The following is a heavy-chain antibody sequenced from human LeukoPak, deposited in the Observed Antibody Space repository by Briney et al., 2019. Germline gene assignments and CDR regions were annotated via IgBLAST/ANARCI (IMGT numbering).Heavy chain of an antibody. CDR3: ARGQLPYKRGGYYYYYYYMDV. Sequence: GASVKVSCKASGGTFSSYAISWVRQAPGQGLEWMGGIIPIFGTANYAQKFQGRVTITADESTSTAYMELSSLRSEDTAVYYCARGQLPYKRGGYYYYYYYMDVWGQGTLVTVSS. D-gene: IGHD2-2*02. CDR1: GGTFSSYA. CDR2: IIPIFGTA. J-gene: IGHJ6*03. V-gene: IGHV1-69*13.